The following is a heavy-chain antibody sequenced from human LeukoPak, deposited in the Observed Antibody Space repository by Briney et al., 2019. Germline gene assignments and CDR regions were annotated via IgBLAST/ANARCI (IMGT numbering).Heavy chain of an antibody. CDR1: GGSISSYY. Sequence: SETLSLTCTVSGGSISSYYWSWIRQPPGKGLEWIGYIYDSENTNYNPSLKSRVTIPVDTSKNQFSLKLRSVTAADTAVYYCARGHRGSSGQYYYFYYMDVWGKGTTVTVSS. CDR2: IYDSENT. D-gene: IGHD6-19*01. V-gene: IGHV4-59*01. J-gene: IGHJ6*03. CDR3: ARGHRGSSGQYYYFYYMDV.